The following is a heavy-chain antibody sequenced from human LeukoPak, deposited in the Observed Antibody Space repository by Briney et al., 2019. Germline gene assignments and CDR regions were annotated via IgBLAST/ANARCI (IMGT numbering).Heavy chain of an antibody. CDR3: ATDHYSYGYLVWYFDY. CDR1: GYTLTELS. Sequence: ASVKVSCEVSGYTLTELSMHWVRQAPGKGLEWMGGFDPEDGETIYAQKFQGRVTMTEDTSTDTAYMELSSLRSEDTAVYYCATDHYSYGYLVWYFDYWGQGTLVTVSS. D-gene: IGHD5-18*01. CDR2: FDPEDGET. V-gene: IGHV1-24*01. J-gene: IGHJ4*02.